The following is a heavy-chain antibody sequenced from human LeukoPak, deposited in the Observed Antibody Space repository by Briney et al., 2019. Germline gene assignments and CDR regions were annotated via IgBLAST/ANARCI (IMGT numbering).Heavy chain of an antibody. V-gene: IGHV5-51*01. CDR1: CYKFIDHW. D-gene: IGHD3-16*02. J-gene: IGHJ5*02. Sequence: GESLKISCKTSCYKFIDHWIGWVRQMPGKGLEWMAIIYPGDSDARYSPSFQGQVTISADKSITTAYLQWSSLKASDTATYYCARLVTPAVTRWFDPWGQGTPVTVSS. CDR2: IYPGDSDA. CDR3: ARLVTPAVTRWFDP.